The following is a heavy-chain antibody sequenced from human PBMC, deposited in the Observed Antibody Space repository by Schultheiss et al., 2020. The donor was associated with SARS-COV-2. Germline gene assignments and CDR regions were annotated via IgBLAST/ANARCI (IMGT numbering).Heavy chain of an antibody. CDR3: ARDRDGGGNLLDY. CDR2: ISSSSSYI. V-gene: IGHV3-21*01. CDR1: GFTFSSYS. J-gene: IGHJ4*02. D-gene: IGHD4-23*01. Sequence: GGSLRLSCAASGFTFSSYSMNWVRQAPGKGLDLVSYISSSSSYIYYADSVKGRFTISRDNAKNSLYLQMNSLRAEDTSVYYCARDRDGGGNLLDYWGQGTLVTVSS.